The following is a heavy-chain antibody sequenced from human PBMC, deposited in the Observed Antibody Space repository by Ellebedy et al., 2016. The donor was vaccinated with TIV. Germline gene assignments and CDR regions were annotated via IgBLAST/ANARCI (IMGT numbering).Heavy chain of an antibody. CDR2: IYYSGTT. CDR1: GGSISTSIYY. D-gene: IGHD2-21*01. V-gene: IGHV4-39*07. CDR3: SRAGGYSSPGFDP. Sequence: SETLSLTCSVSGGSISTSIYYWAWIRQSPEKGLEWVGSIYYSGTTYYNPSLKSRVTISVDTSKNQFSLKLSSVTAADTALYFCSRAGGYSSPGFDPWGQGTLVTVSS. J-gene: IGHJ5*02.